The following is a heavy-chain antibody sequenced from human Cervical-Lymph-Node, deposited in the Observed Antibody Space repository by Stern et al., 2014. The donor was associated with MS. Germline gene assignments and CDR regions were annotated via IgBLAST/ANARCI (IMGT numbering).Heavy chain of an antibody. CDR3: ARREMATSPLDP. D-gene: IGHD5-24*01. V-gene: IGHV4-39*01. J-gene: IGHJ5*02. CDR2: IYYTGSP. Sequence: VQLEESGPGLVKPSETLSLTCSVSGGSIRTSGYHWGWIRQPPGKGLEWIGNIYYTGSPYYKPSLKSRVTISVDTSKNQFSLKLTSATAADTAMYYCARREMATSPLDPWGQGILVTVSS. CDR1: GGSIRTSGYH.